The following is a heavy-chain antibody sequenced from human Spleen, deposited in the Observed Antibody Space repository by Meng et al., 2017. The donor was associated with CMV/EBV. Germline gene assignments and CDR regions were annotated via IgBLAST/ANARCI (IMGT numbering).Heavy chain of an antibody. V-gene: IGHV1-69*05. D-gene: IGHD3-3*01. J-gene: IGHJ4*02. Sequence: SVKVSCKASGGTFSSYAISWVRQAPGQGLEWMGGIIPIFGTANYAQKFQGRATITTDESTSTAYMELSSLRSEDTAVYYCAIITIFGVVNPPGVDYWGQGTLVTVSS. CDR1: GGTFSSYA. CDR2: IIPIFGTA. CDR3: AIITIFGVVNPPGVDY.